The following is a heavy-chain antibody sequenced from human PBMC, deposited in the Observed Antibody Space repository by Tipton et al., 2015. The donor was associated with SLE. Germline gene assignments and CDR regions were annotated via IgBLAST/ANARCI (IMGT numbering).Heavy chain of an antibody. V-gene: IGHV4-59*01. D-gene: IGHD3-3*01. Sequence: TLSLTCTVSGGSINSYYWSWIRQPPGKGLEWIGYIYYSGSTNYKPSLKSRVTISVDTSKNQFSLKLNSVTAADTAMYFCARSPGRLRSMDYWGQGTLGTVSS. J-gene: IGHJ4*02. CDR3: ARSPGRLRSMDY. CDR1: GGSINSYY. CDR2: IYYSGST.